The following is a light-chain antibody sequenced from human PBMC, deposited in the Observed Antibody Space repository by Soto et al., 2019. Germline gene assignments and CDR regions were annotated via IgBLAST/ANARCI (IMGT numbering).Light chain of an antibody. CDR2: EVT. V-gene: IGLV2-14*01. CDR3: TSYTTTNTPYV. CDR1: SSNIGNNY. J-gene: IGLJ1*01. Sequence: QSVLTQPPSVSAAPGQKVTISCSGSSSNIGNNYVSWYQVHPGRAPKLIISEVTVRPSGVSHRFSGSKSGNSASLTISGLQAEDEADYYCTSYTTTNTPYVFGSGTKLTVL.